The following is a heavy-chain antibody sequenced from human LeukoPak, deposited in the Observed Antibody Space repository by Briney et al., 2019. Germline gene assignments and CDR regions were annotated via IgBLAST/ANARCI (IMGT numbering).Heavy chain of an antibody. CDR3: ARAPATNEWRCMDY. CDR2: ICTDETTI. V-gene: IGHV3-74*01. CDR1: GFTFSSYC. J-gene: IGHJ4*02. Sequence: GGSLRLSCAASGFTFSSYCMHWVRQPPGKGLVWVSQICTDETTIRNADPVKGRFTTSRDNAKNSLYLQMNSLRAEDTAVYYCARAPATNEWRCMDYWGQGTLVTVSS. D-gene: IGHD2-8*02.